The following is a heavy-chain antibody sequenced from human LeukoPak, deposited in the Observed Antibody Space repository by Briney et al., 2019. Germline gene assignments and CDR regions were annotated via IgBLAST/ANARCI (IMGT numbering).Heavy chain of an antibody. J-gene: IGHJ4*02. CDR2: FSGSGGGT. D-gene: IGHD5-12*01. V-gene: IGHV3-23*01. CDR3: AKGNIVATPPGN. Sequence: PGGSLRLSCAASGFTSSSYAMSWVRQAPGKGLEWVSAFSGSGGGTYYADSVKGRFTISRDNSKNTLYLQMNSLRAEDTAVYYCAKGNIVATPPGNWGQGTLVTVSS. CDR1: GFTSSSYA.